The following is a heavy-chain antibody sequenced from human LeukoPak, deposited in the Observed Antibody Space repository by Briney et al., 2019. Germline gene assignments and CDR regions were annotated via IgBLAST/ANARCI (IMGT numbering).Heavy chain of an antibody. Sequence: SETLSLTCTVSGGSISPFYWNWIRQPPGKGLEWIGYIYYTGGTSYSPSLNSRATISVDTSKNQISLKLNSVTAADTAVYYCARDLRSCSGGECYEYKWFDPWGQGTLVTVSS. CDR1: GGSISPFY. V-gene: IGHV4-59*12. CDR3: ARDLRSCSGGECYEYKWFDP. CDR2: IYYTGGT. J-gene: IGHJ5*02. D-gene: IGHD2-21*01.